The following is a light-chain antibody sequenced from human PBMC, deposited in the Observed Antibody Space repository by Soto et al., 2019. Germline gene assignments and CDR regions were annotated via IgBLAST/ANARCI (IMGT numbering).Light chain of an antibody. CDR1: QTVRNNY. V-gene: IGKV3-20*01. CDR3: KQFSSYPRT. CDR2: DAS. J-gene: IGKJ4*01. Sequence: EFVLTQSPGTLSLSPGERATLSCRASQTVRNNYLAWYQQKPGQAPRLLIYDASSRATGIPDRFSGGGSGTDFTLTISRLEAEDSAVYYCKQFSSYPRTFGGGTKVDIK.